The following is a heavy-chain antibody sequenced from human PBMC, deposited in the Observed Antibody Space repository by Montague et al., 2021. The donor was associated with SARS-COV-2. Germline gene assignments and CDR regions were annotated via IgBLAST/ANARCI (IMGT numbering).Heavy chain of an antibody. Sequence: CAISGDSVSSNSATWNWVRQSPSRGLEWLGRTYYRSKWYNDYPVSVRGRVTINPDTSKNQFSLQLNSVTPEDTAIYYCTSGREGNYNVMDVWGQGTTVTVSS. CDR2: TYYRSKWYN. CDR1: GDSVSSNSAT. D-gene: IGHD1-1*01. V-gene: IGHV6-1*01. CDR3: TSGREGNYNVMDV. J-gene: IGHJ6*02.